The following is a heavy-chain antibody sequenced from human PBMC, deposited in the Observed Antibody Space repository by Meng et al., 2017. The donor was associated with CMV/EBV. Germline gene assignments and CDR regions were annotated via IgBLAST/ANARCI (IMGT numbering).Heavy chain of an antibody. D-gene: IGHD3-9*01. CDR2: INHSGST. V-gene: IGHV4-34*01. CDR3: ARKRYWLLYPWFDP. CDR1: GWAFSGYY. Sequence: VQVQQLGAGVLKQSETLSLTCAVYGWAFSGYYWGWIRQPPGKGLEWNGEINHSGSTNYNPSLKSRVTISVDTSKNQFSLKLSSVTAADTAVYYCARKRYWLLYPWFDPWGQGTLVTVSS. J-gene: IGHJ5*02.